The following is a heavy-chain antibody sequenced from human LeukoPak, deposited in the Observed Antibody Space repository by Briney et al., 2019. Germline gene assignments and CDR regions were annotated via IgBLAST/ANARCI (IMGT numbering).Heavy chain of an antibody. Sequence: PGGSLRLSCAAPGFTFSSYSMNWVRQAPGKGLEWVSSISSSSSYIYYADSVKGRFTISRDNAKNSLYLQMNSLRAEDTAVYYCARAPYYDFWSGYYAPMDYYGMDVWGQGTTVTVSS. CDR3: ARAPYYDFWSGYYAPMDYYGMDV. D-gene: IGHD3-3*01. CDR1: GFTFSSYS. CDR2: ISSSSSYI. V-gene: IGHV3-21*01. J-gene: IGHJ6*02.